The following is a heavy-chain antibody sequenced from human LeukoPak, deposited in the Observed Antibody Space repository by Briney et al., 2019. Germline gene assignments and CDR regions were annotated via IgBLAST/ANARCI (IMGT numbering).Heavy chain of an antibody. J-gene: IGHJ4*02. V-gene: IGHV3-30*19. CDR1: GFTFSSSG. CDR3: AKDLGTLISGSYYYYFDY. D-gene: IGHD3-10*01. CDR2: ISYDGSNK. Sequence: GGSLRLSCAASGFTFSSSGMHWVRQAPGKGLEWVAVISYDGSNKYYADSVKGRFTISRDNSKNTLYLQMNSLRAEDTVVYYCAKDLGTLISGSYYYYFDYWGQGTLVTVSS.